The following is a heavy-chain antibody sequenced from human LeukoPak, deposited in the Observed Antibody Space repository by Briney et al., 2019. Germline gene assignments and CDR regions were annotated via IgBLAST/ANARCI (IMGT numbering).Heavy chain of an antibody. Sequence: SVKVSCKASGGIFSSYAISWLRQAPGQGLECRRRSNLNFGTADYAQMFHGRVTTTTDESTRTACMEVSGLRSEDRAVYGWAKGTNEGYYVYWGQGTLVTVSS. V-gene: IGHV1-69*05. CDR2: SNLNFGTA. CDR3: AKGTNEGYYVY. CDR1: GGIFSSYA. J-gene: IGHJ4*02.